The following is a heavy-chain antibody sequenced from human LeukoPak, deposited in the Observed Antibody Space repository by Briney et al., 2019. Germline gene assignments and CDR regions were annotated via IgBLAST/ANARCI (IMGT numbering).Heavy chain of an antibody. CDR2: ISGSGGTT. CDR3: AKGRLTTVISYLFDC. Sequence: GGSLRLSCAASGFTFASYAMSWVRQALGKGLGWVSSISGSGGTTYYADSVKGRFTISRDKSQSTLYLQVNSLRADDTAVYYCAKGRLTTVISYLFDCWGQGTLVTVSS. D-gene: IGHD4-17*01. CDR1: GFTFASYA. J-gene: IGHJ4*02. V-gene: IGHV3-23*01.